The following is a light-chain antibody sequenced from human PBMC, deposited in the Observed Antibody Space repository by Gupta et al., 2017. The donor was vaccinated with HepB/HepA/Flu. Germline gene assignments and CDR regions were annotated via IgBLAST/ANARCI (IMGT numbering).Light chain of an antibody. V-gene: IGLV3-21*03. Sequence: SSVLPQPPSVSVAPGKSARISCGGNNIGTTSVHWYQQKPGQAPVLVVYDDSDRPSGIPERFSGSNSGNTATLTISRVEAGDEADYYCQVWDSSSDHYVFGSGTKVTVL. J-gene: IGLJ1*01. CDR2: DDS. CDR1: NIGTTS. CDR3: QVWDSSSDHYV.